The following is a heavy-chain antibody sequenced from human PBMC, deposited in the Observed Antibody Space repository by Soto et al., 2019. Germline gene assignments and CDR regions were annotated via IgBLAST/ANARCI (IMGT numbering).Heavy chain of an antibody. Sequence: GGSLRLSCAASGFTFSSFGMHWVRQAPGKGLEWVALLSYDGSKEYYADSVKGRFSVSRDNSKNTLYLQMNSLRVEDTAVYFCAKRLLRGTTLSVLDYWGRGALVTVSS. CDR2: LSYDGSKE. CDR3: AKRLLRGTTLSVLDY. J-gene: IGHJ4*02. CDR1: GFTFSSFG. V-gene: IGHV3-30*18. D-gene: IGHD4-17*01.